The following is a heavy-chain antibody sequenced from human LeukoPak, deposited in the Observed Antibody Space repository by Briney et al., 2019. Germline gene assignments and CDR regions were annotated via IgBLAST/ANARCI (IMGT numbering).Heavy chain of an antibody. J-gene: IGHJ4*02. V-gene: IGHV5-51*01. CDR3: ARPNSRYYFDY. CDR1: GYRFTSYW. D-gene: IGHD4-23*01. Sequence: GEPLQISCKASGYRFTSYWIGCVRPLPGEGVGWMGIFYPGVSHTRYSPSFQGQVTISADKSITTAYLQWSSLKASDTAMYYCARPNSRYYFDYWGQGTLVTVSS. CDR2: FYPGVSHT.